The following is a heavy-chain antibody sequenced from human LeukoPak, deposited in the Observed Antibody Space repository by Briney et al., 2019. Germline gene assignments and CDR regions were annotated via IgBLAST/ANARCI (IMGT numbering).Heavy chain of an antibody. V-gene: IGHV4-39*02. CDR3: AREGHSYGARGWFDP. CDR1: GGSISSSSYY. CDR2: IYYSGST. Sequence: PSETLSLTCTVSGGSISSSSYYWGWIRQPPGKGLEWIGSIYYSGSTYYNPSLKSRVTISVDTSKNQFSLKLSSVTAADTAVYYCAREGHSYGARGWFDPWGQGTLVTVSS. D-gene: IGHD5-18*01. J-gene: IGHJ5*02.